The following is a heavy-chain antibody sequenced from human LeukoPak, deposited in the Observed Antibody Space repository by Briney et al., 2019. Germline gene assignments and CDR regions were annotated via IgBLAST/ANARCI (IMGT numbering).Heavy chain of an antibody. CDR2: LSGSGGHI. CDR1: GFIFSNYA. J-gene: IGHJ4*02. Sequence: GGSLRLSCAASGFIFSNYAMSWVRQAPGMGPEWVSSLSGSGGHIYYADSVRGRFTISRDNSKNTLYLQMNSLRADDTALYFCAEGAGSSWFTDWGQGTLVTVSS. D-gene: IGHD6-13*01. CDR3: AEGAGSSWFTD. V-gene: IGHV3-23*01.